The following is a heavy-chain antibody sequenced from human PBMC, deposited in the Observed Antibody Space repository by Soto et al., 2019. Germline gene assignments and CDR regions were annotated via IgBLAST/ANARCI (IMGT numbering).Heavy chain of an antibody. CDR2: IWYDGSNK. D-gene: IGHD3-16*02. V-gene: IGHV3-33*01. J-gene: IGHJ3*02. CDR3: AREGYDYIWGSYRADAFDI. Sequence: QVQLVESGGGVVQPGRSLRLSCAASGFTFSSYGMHWVRQAPGKGLEWVAVIWYDGSNKYYADSVKGRFTISRDNSKNTLYLQMNSLRADDTAVYYCAREGYDYIWGSYRADAFDIWGQGTMVTVSS. CDR1: GFTFSSYG.